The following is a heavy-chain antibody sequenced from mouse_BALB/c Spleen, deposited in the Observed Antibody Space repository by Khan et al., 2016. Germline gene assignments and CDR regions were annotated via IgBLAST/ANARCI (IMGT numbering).Heavy chain of an antibody. CDR3: ARRTGAYYFDY. J-gene: IGHJ2*01. Sequence: EVELVESGGGLVQPGGSLKLSCATSGFTFSDYYMYWVRQTPEKRLEWVAYISNGGGSTYYPDTVKGRFTISRDNAKHTLYLQMSRLKSEDTAMYYCARRTGAYYFDYWGQGTTLTVSS. CDR2: ISNGGGST. V-gene: IGHV5-12*02. D-gene: IGHD4-1*01. CDR1: GFTFSDYY.